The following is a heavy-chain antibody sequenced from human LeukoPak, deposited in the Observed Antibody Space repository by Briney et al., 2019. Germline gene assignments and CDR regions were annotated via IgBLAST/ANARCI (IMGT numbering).Heavy chain of an antibody. V-gene: IGHV1-18*01. CDR3: ARGVGWELLSYFDY. CDR2: ISAYNGNT. D-gene: IGHD1-26*01. CDR1: GYTFTSYG. Sequence: ASVKVPCKASGYTFTSYGISWVRQAPGQGLEWMGWISAYNGNTNYAQKLQGRVTMTTVTSTSTAYMELRSLRSDDTAVYYCARGVGWELLSYFDYWGQGTLATVSS. J-gene: IGHJ4*02.